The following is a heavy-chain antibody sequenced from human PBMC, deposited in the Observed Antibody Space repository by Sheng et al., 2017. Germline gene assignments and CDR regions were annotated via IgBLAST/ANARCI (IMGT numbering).Heavy chain of an antibody. Sequence: QVQLQQWGAGLLKPSETLSLTCAVYGGSFSGYYWSWIRQPPRKGLEWIGEITHSGSTNYNPSLKSRVTISIDTSKNQFSLNLSSVTAADTAVYYCARGGIFGRDGYNRRGRGGWVYWGQGNPGSPSPQ. CDR3: ARGGIFGRDGYNRRGRGGWVY. CDR1: GGSFSGYY. V-gene: IGHV4-34*01. D-gene: IGHD3-10*01. CDR2: ITHSGST. J-gene: IGHJ4*02.